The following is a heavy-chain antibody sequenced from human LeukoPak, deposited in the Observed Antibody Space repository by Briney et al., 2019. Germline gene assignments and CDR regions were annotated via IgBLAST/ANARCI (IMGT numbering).Heavy chain of an antibody. CDR3: AKVNGWSHFDY. CDR2: ILYDGSNK. J-gene: IGHJ4*02. V-gene: IGHV3-30*18. Sequence: GGSLRLSCAASGFTFSSYAMSWVRQAPGKGLEWVALILYDGSNKYYADSVKGRFTISRDNSKKTLYLQMNRLRTEDTAVYYCAKVNGWSHFDYWGQGTLVTVSS. D-gene: IGHD6-19*01. CDR1: GFTFSSYA.